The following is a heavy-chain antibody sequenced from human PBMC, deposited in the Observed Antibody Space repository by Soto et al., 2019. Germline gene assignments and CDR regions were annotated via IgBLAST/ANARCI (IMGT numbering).Heavy chain of an antibody. CDR2: IYYSGST. CDR1: GGSISSYY. J-gene: IGHJ4*02. D-gene: IGHD5-18*01. Sequence: SETLSLTCTVSGGSISSYYWSWIRQPPGKGLEWIGYIYYSGSTNYNPSLKSRVTISVDTSKNQFSLKLSSVTAADTAVYYCARAGRKLWSQTTKTQRPYYFDYWGQGTLVTVSS. CDR3: ARAGRKLWSQTTKTQRPYYFDY. V-gene: IGHV4-59*01.